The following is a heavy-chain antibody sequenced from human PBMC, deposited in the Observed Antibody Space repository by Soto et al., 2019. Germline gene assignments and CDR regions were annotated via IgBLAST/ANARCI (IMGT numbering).Heavy chain of an antibody. CDR1: GFTFTRYS. V-gene: IGHV3-23*04. CDR2: ISFSDGGT. CDR3: VKDDRILGRRYFDL. J-gene: IGHJ2*01. D-gene: IGHD2-15*01. Sequence: EVQLVESGGGLVKPGGSLRLSCAASGFTFTRYSMNWVRQAPGKGLEWVSSISFSDGGTYYADSVKGRLTISRDNSKNTLFLQMNSLRVEDTAVYYCVKDDRILGRRYFDLWGRGTLVTVSS.